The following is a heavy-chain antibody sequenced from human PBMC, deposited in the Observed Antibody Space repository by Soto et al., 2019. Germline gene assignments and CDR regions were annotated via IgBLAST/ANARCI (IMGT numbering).Heavy chain of an antibody. Sequence: GGSLRLSCAASGFTFSSYGMHWVRQAPGKGLEWVAVIWYDGSNKYYADSVKGRFTISRDNSKNTLYLQMNSLRAEDTAVYYCARVGELLLGDYYYYMDVWGKGTTVTVSS. CDR2: IWYDGSNK. J-gene: IGHJ6*03. CDR1: GFTFSSYG. V-gene: IGHV3-33*01. D-gene: IGHD2-15*01. CDR3: ARVGELLLGDYYYYMDV.